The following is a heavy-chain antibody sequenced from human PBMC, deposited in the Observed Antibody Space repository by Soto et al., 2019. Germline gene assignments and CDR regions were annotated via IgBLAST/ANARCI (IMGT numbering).Heavy chain of an antibody. D-gene: IGHD5-12*01. J-gene: IGHJ4*02. CDR1: GGSSSSYY. CDR3: AGGGGRDGYPGTFDY. V-gene: IGHV4-59*01. Sequence: QVQLQESGPGLVKPSETLSLTCTVSGGSSSSYYWSWIRQPPGKGLEWIGYIYYSGSTNYNPSPKSRVTISVGTSTNQFSLKLSSVTAADTAVYYCAGGGGRDGYPGTFDYWGQGTLVTVSS. CDR2: IYYSGST.